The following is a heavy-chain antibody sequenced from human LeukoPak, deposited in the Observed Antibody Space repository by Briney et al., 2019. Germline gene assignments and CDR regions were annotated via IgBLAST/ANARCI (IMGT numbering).Heavy chain of an antibody. CDR3: ARYCSGGSCYSSYRAFDI. CDR1: GGSDSSGSYH. J-gene: IGHJ3*02. CDR2: IYYSGST. D-gene: IGHD2-15*01. V-gene: IGHV4-61*01. Sequence: PSETLFLTCTVSGGSDSSGSYHWSWIRQPPGKGLEWIGYIYYSGSTNYNPSLKSRVTISVDTSKNQFSLKLSSVTAADTAVYYCARYCSGGSCYSSYRAFDIWGQGTMVTVSS.